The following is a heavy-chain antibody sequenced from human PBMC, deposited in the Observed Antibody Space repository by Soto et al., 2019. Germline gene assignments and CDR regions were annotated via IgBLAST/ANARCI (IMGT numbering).Heavy chain of an antibody. J-gene: IGHJ4*01. D-gene: IGHD1-26*01. Sequence: QVQLQESGPGLVKPSQTLSLTCTVSGGSISSGGYYWSWIRQHPGKGLEWIGYIYYSGSTYYNPSLKGRVNKSVDPFKDQLPLKVSSVTAAGTAVYYWAREGGIVGATAADYWGQGTLVTVSS. CDR3: AREGGIVGATAADY. CDR1: GGSISSGGYY. V-gene: IGHV4-31*03. CDR2: IYYSGST.